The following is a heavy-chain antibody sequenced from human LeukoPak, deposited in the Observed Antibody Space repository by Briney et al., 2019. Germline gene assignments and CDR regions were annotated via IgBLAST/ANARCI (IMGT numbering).Heavy chain of an antibody. CDR1: GGSISSSNYY. D-gene: IGHD3-10*01. CDR3: ARRPHSYYYGSGSYYYFDY. V-gene: IGHV4-39*01. J-gene: IGHJ4*02. Sequence: PSETLSLTCTVSGGSISSSNYYWGWIRQPPGKGLEWIGSIYYSGTTYYNPSLKSRVTISVDTSKNQFSLKLSSVTAADTAVYYCARRPHSYYYGSGSYYYFDYWGQGTLVTVSS. CDR2: IYYSGTT.